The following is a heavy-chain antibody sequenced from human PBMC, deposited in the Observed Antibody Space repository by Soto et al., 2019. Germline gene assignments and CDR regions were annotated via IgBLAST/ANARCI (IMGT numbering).Heavy chain of an antibody. CDR1: GFTFSSYG. CDR2: IWYDGSNK. D-gene: IGHD2-15*01. J-gene: IGHJ6*04. V-gene: IGHV3-33*01. CDR3: ARDDVLCDGGRCYGVPLDV. Sequence: GGSLRLSCAASGFTFSSYGMHWVRQAPGKGLERVAVIWYDGSNKYYADSVKGRFTISRDNSKNTLYLQMNSLRAEDTAVYYCARDDVLCDGGRCYGVPLDVWGKGTTVTVSS.